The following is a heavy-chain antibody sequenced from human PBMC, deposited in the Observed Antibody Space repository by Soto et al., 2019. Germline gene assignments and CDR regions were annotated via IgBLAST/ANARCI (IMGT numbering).Heavy chain of an antibody. V-gene: IGHV5-51*01. J-gene: IGHJ6*01. Sequence: VESLKISCKGSRYTFTSYWIGWVRQMPGKGLEWMGIIYPGDSDTRYSPSFQGQVTISADKSISTAYLQWSSLKASDTAMYYCARHGIVTGINDYGMDVWGQGTTVTVSX. CDR2: IYPGDSDT. D-gene: IGHD3-9*01. CDR1: RYTFTSYW. CDR3: ARHGIVTGINDYGMDV.